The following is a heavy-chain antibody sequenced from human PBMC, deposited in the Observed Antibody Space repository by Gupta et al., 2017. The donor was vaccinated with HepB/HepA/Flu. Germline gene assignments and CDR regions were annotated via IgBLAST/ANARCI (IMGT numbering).Heavy chain of an antibody. J-gene: IGHJ4*02. Sequence: QVQLQESVPGLVKPSETLSLTCTVSGDSMSRYNWSWIRQPPGKGLEWIGCLFSNGTTNYNPSLQSRGSMSVDTSKKQVSLKLRSWTAADTAVYYWVRGDGWYYYWGQGNPVTVSS. CDR3: VRGDGWYYY. V-gene: IGHV4-59*13. D-gene: IGHD6-19*01. CDR1: GDSMSRYN. CDR2: LFSNGTT.